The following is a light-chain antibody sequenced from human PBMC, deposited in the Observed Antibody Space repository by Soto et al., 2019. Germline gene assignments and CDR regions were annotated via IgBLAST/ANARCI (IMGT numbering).Light chain of an antibody. V-gene: IGLV1-40*01. CDR1: SSNIGAGYD. J-gene: IGLJ1*01. CDR2: GNS. Sequence: QSVLTQPPSASGAPGQRVTISCTGSSSNIGAGYDVHWYQQLPGTAPKLLIYGNSNRPSGVPDRFSGSKSGTSASLAITGLQAEDEADYYCQSYDSSLSGYYVFGTGTKVTV. CDR3: QSYDSSLSGYYV.